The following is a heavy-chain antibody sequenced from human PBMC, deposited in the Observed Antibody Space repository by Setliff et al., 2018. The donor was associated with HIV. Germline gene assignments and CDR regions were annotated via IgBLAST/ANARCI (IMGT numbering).Heavy chain of an antibody. CDR3: ARTRSGTYYGEMNWFDP. CDR1: GGPFSGYY. CDR2: IYYSGST. J-gene: IGHJ5*02. Sequence: SETLSLTCVVYGGPFSGYYWSWMRQSPRKGLEWIGYIYYSGSTNYNPSLKSRVTISVDTSKNQFSLKLSSVTAADTAVYYCARTRSGTYYGEMNWFDPWGQGILVTVSS. V-gene: IGHV4-59*08. D-gene: IGHD3-10*01.